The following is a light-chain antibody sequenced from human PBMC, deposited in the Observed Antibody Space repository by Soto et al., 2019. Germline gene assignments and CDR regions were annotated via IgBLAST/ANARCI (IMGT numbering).Light chain of an antibody. CDR3: SSYAGSKIL. CDR2: EVS. V-gene: IGLV2-8*01. J-gene: IGLJ2*01. CDR1: SSDVGGYNY. Sequence: QSVLTQPPSASGSPGQSVTISCTGTSSDVGGYNYVSWYQQHPGKAPKLMIYEVSKRPSGVPDRFSGSKSGNTASLTVSGHQAEDEADYYCSSYAGSKILFGGGTQLTVL.